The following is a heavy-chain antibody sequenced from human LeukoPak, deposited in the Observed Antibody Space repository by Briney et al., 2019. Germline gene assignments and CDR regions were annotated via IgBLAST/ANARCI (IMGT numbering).Heavy chain of an antibody. J-gene: IGHJ3*02. Sequence: SETLSLTCTVSGGSISSYYWSWIRQPPGKGLEWIGYIYYSGSTNYNPSLKSRATISVDTSRNQFSLKLSSVTAADTAVYYCARRRITMVRGVIRDDAFDIWGQGTMVTVSS. CDR3: ARRRITMVRGVIRDDAFDI. D-gene: IGHD3-10*01. V-gene: IGHV4-59*08. CDR1: GGSISSYY. CDR2: IYYSGST.